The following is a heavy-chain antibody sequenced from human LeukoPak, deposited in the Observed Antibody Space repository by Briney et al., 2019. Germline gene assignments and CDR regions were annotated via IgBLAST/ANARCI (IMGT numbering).Heavy chain of an antibody. Sequence: QSGGSLRLSCAVSGFPFSSHWLNWVRQAPGKGLEWVANIKQDGSAKYYVDSVKGRFTISRDNGKNSLYLQMNSLRAEDTGVYYCANGSGWVFDNWGQGTLVTVSS. D-gene: IGHD6-19*01. CDR2: IKQDGSAK. V-gene: IGHV3-7*01. CDR3: ANGSGWVFDN. CDR1: GFPFSSHW. J-gene: IGHJ4*02.